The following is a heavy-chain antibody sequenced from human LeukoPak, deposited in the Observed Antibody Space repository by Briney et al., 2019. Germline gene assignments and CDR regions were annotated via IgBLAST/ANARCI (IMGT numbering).Heavy chain of an antibody. CDR3: ARGGRLFCGGDCYSWDY. Sequence: GASVKVSCKASGYTLTGYYMHWVRQAPGQGLEWMGRINPNSGGTNYAQKFQGRVTMTRDTSISTAYMELSRLRSDDTAVYYCARGGRLFCGGDCYSWDYWGQGTLVTVSS. V-gene: IGHV1-2*06. D-gene: IGHD2-21*02. CDR2: INPNSGGT. J-gene: IGHJ4*02. CDR1: GYTLTGYY.